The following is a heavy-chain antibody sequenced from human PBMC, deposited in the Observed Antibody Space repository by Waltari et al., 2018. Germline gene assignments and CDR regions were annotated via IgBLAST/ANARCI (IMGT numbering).Heavy chain of an antibody. CDR1: GGTFSTYT. D-gene: IGHD1-1*01. J-gene: IGHJ4*02. CDR3: ARSGEMKGTVDY. Sequence: HVQLEQSGAEVQKPGSSVKVSCKASGGTFSTYTVTWVRQAPGQGFEWMGSIIPFLGISKYAQSLQARLTITVDQSTNTGYMELNNLRPEDTGVYYCARSGEMKGTVDYWGQGTLVTVSS. CDR2: IIPFLGIS. V-gene: IGHV1-69*02.